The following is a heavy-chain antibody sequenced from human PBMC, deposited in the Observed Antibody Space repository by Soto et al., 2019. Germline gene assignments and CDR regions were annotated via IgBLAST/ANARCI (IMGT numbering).Heavy chain of an antibody. CDR3: AGRYCTNGVCYTNYYYYMDV. V-gene: IGHV3-23*01. Sequence: EVQLLESGGGLVQPGGSLRLSCAASGFTFSSYALSWVRQAPGKGLELISTITTSGGNTYYADSVKGRFTISRDNSKNTLYLQMRRLRAEDTAVYYCAGRYCTNGVCYTNYYYYMDVWSKGTTVTVSS. D-gene: IGHD2-8*01. J-gene: IGHJ6*03. CDR1: GFTFSSYA. CDR2: ITTSGGNT.